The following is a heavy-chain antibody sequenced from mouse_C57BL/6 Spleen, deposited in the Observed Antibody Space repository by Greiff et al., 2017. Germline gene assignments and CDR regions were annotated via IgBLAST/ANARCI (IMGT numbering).Heavy chain of an antibody. D-gene: IGHD3-3*01. CDR1: GYTFTDYY. CDR2: INPNNGGT. Sequence: EVQLQQSGPELVKPGASVKISCKASGYTFTDYYMNWVKQSHGKSLEWIGDINPNNGGTSYNQKFKGKATLTVDKSSSTAYMELRSLTSEDSAVYYCARFRDNYAMDYWGQGTSVTVSS. V-gene: IGHV1-26*01. CDR3: ARFRDNYAMDY. J-gene: IGHJ4*01.